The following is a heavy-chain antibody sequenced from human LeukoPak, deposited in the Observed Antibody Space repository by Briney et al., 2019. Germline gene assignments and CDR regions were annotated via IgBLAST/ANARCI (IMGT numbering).Heavy chain of an antibody. V-gene: IGHV1-3*01. Sequence: GASVKVSCKASGYTFTSYAMHWVRQAPGQRLEWMGWINAGNGNTKYSQRFQGRVTITRDTSASTAYMELSSLRSEDTAVYYCARVEWLPGNAFDIWGQGTMVTVSS. CDR1: GYTFTSYA. CDR3: ARVEWLPGNAFDI. D-gene: IGHD5-24*01. J-gene: IGHJ3*02. CDR2: INAGNGNT.